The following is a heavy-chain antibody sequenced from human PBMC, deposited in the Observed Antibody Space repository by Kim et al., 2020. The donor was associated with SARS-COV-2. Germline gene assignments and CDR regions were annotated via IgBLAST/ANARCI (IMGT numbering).Heavy chain of an antibody. Sequence: SETLSLTCTVSGGSISSSSYYWGWIRQPTGKGLEWIGSIYYSGSTYYNPSLKSRVTMSVYTSKNQVSLKLSSVTAADTAVYYCARLPVAWGSSGWYWESQTGYFDLWGRGTPVTVSS. CDR1: GGSISSSSYY. D-gene: IGHD6-19*01. J-gene: IGHJ2*01. CDR2: IYYSGST. CDR3: ARLPVAWGSSGWYWESQTGYFDL. V-gene: IGHV4-39*01.